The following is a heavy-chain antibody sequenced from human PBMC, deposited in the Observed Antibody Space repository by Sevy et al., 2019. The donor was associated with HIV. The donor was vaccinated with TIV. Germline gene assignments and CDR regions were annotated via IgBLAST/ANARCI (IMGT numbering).Heavy chain of an antibody. J-gene: IGHJ4*02. CDR1: GFSVNSNY. CDR2: IDSDGST. D-gene: IGHD3-3*01. V-gene: IGHV3-66*01. Sequence: GGSLRLSCAASGFSVNSNYMTWVRQAPGKGLDWVSIIDSDGSTKYSDALKGRFTISRDNAKNTIYLQMNSLRVEDTAVYYCAIGGSIFGLVRHYIDYWGQGTLVTVSS. CDR3: AIGGSIFGLVRHYIDY.